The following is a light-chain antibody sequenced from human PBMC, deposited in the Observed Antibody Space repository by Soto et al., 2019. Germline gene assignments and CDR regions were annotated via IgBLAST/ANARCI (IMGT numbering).Light chain of an antibody. CDR3: QQYNSYPWT. J-gene: IGKJ1*01. Sequence: QMTQSPSYLSAYVGDRVTSTCRASQGIKNDLGWYQQKQGKAPKXXIYDVSSLESGVPSRFSGSGYGTEFNLTISSLQTDDFATYYCQQYNSYPWTFGQGTKVDIK. CDR1: QGIKND. V-gene: IGKV1-17*01. CDR2: DVS.